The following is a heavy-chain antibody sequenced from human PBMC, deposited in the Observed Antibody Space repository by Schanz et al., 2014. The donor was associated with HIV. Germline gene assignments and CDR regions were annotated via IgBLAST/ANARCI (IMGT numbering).Heavy chain of an antibody. D-gene: IGHD6-19*01. Sequence: EVQLVETGGGLIQPGGSLRLSCAVSGFTISSNYMSWVRQAPGKGLEWVSVVYIGDSTFYANSVKGRFTISRDDSKNTLYLQMHSLRAEDTAVYYCAKDPYQGSSGWLDWGQGTLVTVSS. CDR3: AKDPYQGSSGWLD. J-gene: IGHJ1*01. CDR2: VYIGDST. V-gene: IGHV3-53*02. CDR1: GFTISSNY.